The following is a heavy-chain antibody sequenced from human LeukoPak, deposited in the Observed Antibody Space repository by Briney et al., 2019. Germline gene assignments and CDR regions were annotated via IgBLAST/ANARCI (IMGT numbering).Heavy chain of an antibody. D-gene: IGHD3-10*01. V-gene: IGHV4-31*03. CDR3: ASGVYYYGSGSYYNAPFDY. CDR2: IYYSGST. CDR1: GGSISSGGYY. J-gene: IGHJ4*02. Sequence: SETLSLTCTVSGGSISSGGYYWSWIRQHPGKGLEWIGYIYYSGSTYYNPSLKSRVTISVDTSKNQFSLKLSSVTAADTAVYCCASGVYYYGSGSYYNAPFDYWGQGTLVTVSS.